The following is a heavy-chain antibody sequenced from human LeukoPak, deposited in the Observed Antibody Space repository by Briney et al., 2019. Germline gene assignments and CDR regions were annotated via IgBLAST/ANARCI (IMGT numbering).Heavy chain of an antibody. CDR1: GFTFSTYA. CDR3: AKGWYPDY. D-gene: IGHD2-15*01. CDR2: ISTSGDGT. J-gene: IGHJ4*02. Sequence: GGSLRLSCAASGFTFSTYAMTWVRQAPGKGLEWVAGISTSGDGTYYADSVKGRFTISRDNSKNTLHLQMNSLRAEDTAVYYCAKGWYPDYWGQGTLVTVSS. V-gene: IGHV3-23*01.